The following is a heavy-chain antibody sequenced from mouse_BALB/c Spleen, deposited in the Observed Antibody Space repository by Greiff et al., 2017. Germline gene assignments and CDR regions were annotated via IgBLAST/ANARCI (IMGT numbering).Heavy chain of an antibody. Sequence: VQLKESGAELVKPGASVKLSCTASGFNIKDTYMHWVKQRPEQGLEWIGRIDPANGNTKYDPKFQGKATITADTSSNTAYLQLSSLTSEDTAVYYCARDWDPFAYWGQGTLVTVSA. D-gene: IGHD4-1*01. CDR1: GFNIKDTY. J-gene: IGHJ3*01. CDR2: IDPANGNT. CDR3: ARDWDPFAY. V-gene: IGHV14-3*02.